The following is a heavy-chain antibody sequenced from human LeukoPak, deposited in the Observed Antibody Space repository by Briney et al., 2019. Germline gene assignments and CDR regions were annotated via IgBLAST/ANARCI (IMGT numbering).Heavy chain of an antibody. CDR3: AKGSAVVTPTGDAFDI. D-gene: IGHD4-23*01. V-gene: IGHV3-21*04. CDR2: ISSGSSYI. J-gene: IGHJ3*02. CDR1: AFTFSGYT. Sequence: NPGGSLRLSCAASAFTFSGYTMNWVRQAPGKGLEWVSSISSGSSYIYYTDSVKGRFTISRDIAKNSLYLQMNSLRAEDTAVYYCAKGSAVVTPTGDAFDIWGQGTMVTVSS.